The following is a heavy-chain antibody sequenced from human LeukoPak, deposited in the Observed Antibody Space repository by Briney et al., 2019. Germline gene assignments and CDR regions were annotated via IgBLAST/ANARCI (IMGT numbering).Heavy chain of an antibody. Sequence: SQTLSLTCTVSGGSISSGDYYWSWIRQPPGKGLEWIGYTSYSDSTRYNPSLKSRVTMSIDTSMSQFSLMVTSVTAADTAVYYCARGSSRFDCWGQGTLVTVSS. CDR2: TSYSDST. CDR1: GGSISSGDYY. CDR3: ARGSSRFDC. D-gene: IGHD6-13*01. V-gene: IGHV4-61*08. J-gene: IGHJ4*02.